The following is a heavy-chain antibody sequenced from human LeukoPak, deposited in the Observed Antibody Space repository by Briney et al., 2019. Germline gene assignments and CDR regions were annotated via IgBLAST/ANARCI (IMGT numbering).Heavy chain of an antibody. CDR1: GVSVSSGSYY. D-gene: IGHD3-22*01. J-gene: IGHJ4*02. CDR3: ARLGYYYDSSGYLRREGFDY. CDR2: IYYSGST. Sequence: SETQSLTCTVSGVSVSSGSYYWSWIRQPPEKGLEWIGYIYYSGSTNYNPSLKSRVTISVDTSKTQFSLKLSSVTAADTAVYYCARLGYYYDSSGYLRREGFDYWGQGTLVTVSS. V-gene: IGHV4-61*01.